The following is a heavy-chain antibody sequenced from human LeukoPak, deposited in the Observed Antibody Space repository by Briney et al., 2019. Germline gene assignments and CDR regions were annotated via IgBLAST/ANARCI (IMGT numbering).Heavy chain of an antibody. D-gene: IGHD3-16*01. J-gene: IGHJ4*02. CDR2: INPISGDT. Sequence: GSVKGSCKASGYTFFGYYIPWVRQAPGQGLEWMGWINPISGDTNYAQRFQGRVTMTGDTSITTAYMELTRLRSDDTAVYYCARGAMIASGGLFSLDYWGQGILVTVSS. CDR1: GYTFFGYY. CDR3: ARGAMIASGGLFSLDY. V-gene: IGHV1-2*02.